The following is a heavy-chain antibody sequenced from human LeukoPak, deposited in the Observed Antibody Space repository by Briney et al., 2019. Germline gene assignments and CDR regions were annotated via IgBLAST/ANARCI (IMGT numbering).Heavy chain of an antibody. D-gene: IGHD3-22*01. CDR3: ATDYYYTKGFDP. CDR1: RFSGFVFSNAW. V-gene: IGHV3-15*01. CDR2: VKSKVDGGAI. J-gene: IGHJ5*02. Sequence: GGSLRLSCAASRFSGFVFSNAWMYWVRQAPGKGLEWVGRVKSKVDGGAIDYAAPVKGRFTISRDDSKDTVYLQMNSLRTEDTAVYYCATDYYYTKGFDPWGQGTLVTVSS.